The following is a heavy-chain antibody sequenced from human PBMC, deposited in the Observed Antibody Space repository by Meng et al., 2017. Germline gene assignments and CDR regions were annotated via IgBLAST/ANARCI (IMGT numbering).Heavy chain of an antibody. Sequence: GCGVYETRPSVQVLCQASGCTLSMYALSWVRQDHEQWLEWMVGIIPIFGKANYAQKFQGRVTITADKSTSIAYMELSSLRYEDTGVYYCARLLYYYDSSAVVFDYWSQGTLVTVSS. CDR1: GCTLSMYA. J-gene: IGHJ4*02. D-gene: IGHD3-22*01. CDR3: ARLLYYYDSSAVVFDY. CDR2: IIPIFGKA. V-gene: IGHV1-69*06.